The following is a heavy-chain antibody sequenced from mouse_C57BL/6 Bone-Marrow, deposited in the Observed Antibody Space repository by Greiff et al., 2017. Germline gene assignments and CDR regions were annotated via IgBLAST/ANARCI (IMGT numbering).Heavy chain of an antibody. CDR3: ARHYGNYLDY. CDR2: IDPSDSYT. D-gene: IGHD2-1*01. J-gene: IGHJ2*01. CDR1: GYTFTSYW. Sequence: QVQLQQSGAELVMPGASVKLSCKASGYTFTSYWMHWVKQRPGQGLEWIGEIDPSDSYTNYNQKFKGKSTLTVDKSSSTAYMQLSSLTSEDSAVYYCARHYGNYLDYWGQGTTLTVSS. V-gene: IGHV1-69*01.